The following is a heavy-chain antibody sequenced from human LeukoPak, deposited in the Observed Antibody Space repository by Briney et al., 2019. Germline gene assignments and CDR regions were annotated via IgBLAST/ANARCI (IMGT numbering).Heavy chain of an antibody. J-gene: IGHJ4*02. CDR3: WKASCFPNADAVL. Sequence: GQSLTLSCAAVGFTFSDYAMRWVRQSPARGLEWVSSLRGDGDTFFADSVRGRFPLSRDHSRNTVFLHLNNLRVEDTAIYYWWKASCFPNADAVLWGQGTVVTVPS. D-gene: IGHD1-1*01. CDR2: LRGDGDT. CDR1: GFTFSDYA. V-gene: IGHV3-23*01.